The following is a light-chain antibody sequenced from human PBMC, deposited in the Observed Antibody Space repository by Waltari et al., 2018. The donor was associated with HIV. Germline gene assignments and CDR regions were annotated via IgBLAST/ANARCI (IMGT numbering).Light chain of an antibody. Sequence: EIVLTQSPVTLSLSLGQIATLSCKTSQSISSTYLAWYQQFRGQAPRLLIFGASRRATGIPDRFSGSGSGTDFTLTISRLEPEDVALYYCQHYGSSLYTFGQGTQLEI. J-gene: IGKJ2*01. CDR3: QHYGSSLYT. CDR2: GAS. V-gene: IGKV3-20*01. CDR1: QSISSTY.